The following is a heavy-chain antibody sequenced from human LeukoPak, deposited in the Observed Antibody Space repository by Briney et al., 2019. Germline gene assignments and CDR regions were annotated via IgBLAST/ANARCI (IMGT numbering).Heavy chain of an antibody. CDR2: ISYDGSNK. V-gene: IGHV3-30*03. D-gene: IGHD6-13*01. CDR1: GFIFSTSW. Sequence: GGSLRLSCTASGFIFSTSWMTWVRQAPGKGLEWVAVISYDGSNKYYADSVKGRFTISRDNSKNTLYLQMNSLRAEDTAVYYCARDSEYSSSWYVDYWGQGTLVTVSS. J-gene: IGHJ4*02. CDR3: ARDSEYSSSWYVDY.